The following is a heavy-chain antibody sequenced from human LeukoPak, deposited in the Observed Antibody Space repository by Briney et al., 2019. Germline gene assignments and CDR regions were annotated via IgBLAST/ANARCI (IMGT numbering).Heavy chain of an antibody. J-gene: IGHJ4*02. CDR1: GGSISSYY. CDR3: AGGDDYVWGSYRFDY. CDR2: IYYSGST. D-gene: IGHD3-16*02. Sequence: PSETLSLTCTVSGGSISSYYWSWIRQPPGKGLEWIGYIYYSGSTNYNPSLKSRVTISVDTSKNQFSLKLSSVTAADTAVYYCAGGDDYVWGSYRFDYWGQGTLVTVSS. V-gene: IGHV4-59*01.